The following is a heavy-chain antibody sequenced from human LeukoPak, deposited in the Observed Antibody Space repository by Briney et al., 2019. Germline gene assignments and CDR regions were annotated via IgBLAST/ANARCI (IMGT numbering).Heavy chain of an antibody. J-gene: IGHJ4*02. CDR3: AAPDY. Sequence: SETLSLTCTVSGGSMSSDNYQWSWIRQPPGKGLEWIGYINYSGSTYYSPSLKSRVTISVDTSKNQFSLKLSSVTAADTAVYYCAAPDYWGQGTLVTVSS. CDR1: GGSMSSDNYQ. CDR2: INYSGST. V-gene: IGHV4-30-4*01.